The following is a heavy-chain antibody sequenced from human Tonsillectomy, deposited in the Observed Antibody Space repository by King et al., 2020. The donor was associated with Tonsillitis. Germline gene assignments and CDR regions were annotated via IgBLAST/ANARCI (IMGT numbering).Heavy chain of an antibody. V-gene: IGHV3-23*04. Sequence: VQLVESGGGLVQPGGSLRLSCGASGFTFSSYVMSWVRQAPGTGLECVPGIRGSGGSTYYADSGKGRFTISRDNSQNTLHLQMNSLRAEDTAVYHCATDHVGSSWFLEAEYFQHWGQGTLVTVSS. CDR1: GFTFSSYV. J-gene: IGHJ1*01. CDR2: IRGSGGST. D-gene: IGHD6-13*01. CDR3: ATDHVGSSWFLEAEYFQH.